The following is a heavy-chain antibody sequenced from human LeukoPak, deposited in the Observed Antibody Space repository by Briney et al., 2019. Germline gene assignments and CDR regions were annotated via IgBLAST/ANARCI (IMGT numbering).Heavy chain of an antibody. CDR1: GFTFSIYG. V-gene: IGHV3-33*01. Sequence: GGSLRLSCAASGFTFSIYGMHWVRQAPGKGLEWVALIWYDGSETYYADSVKGRFTISRDNSKNTLYLQMNSLRAEDTAVYYCARASKYYDILTGYSPTYGFDIWGQGTMVTVSS. J-gene: IGHJ3*02. CDR3: ARASKYYDILTGYSPTYGFDI. D-gene: IGHD3-9*01. CDR2: IWYDGSET.